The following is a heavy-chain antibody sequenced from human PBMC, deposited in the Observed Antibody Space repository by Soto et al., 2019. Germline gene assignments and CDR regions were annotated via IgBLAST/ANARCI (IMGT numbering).Heavy chain of an antibody. J-gene: IGHJ4*02. CDR3: ARLPSRHLVDY. V-gene: IGHV4-39*01. D-gene: IGHD3-3*02. CDR1: GSSINSSGYY. CDR2: MFYGVST. Sequence: NPSETLSLTCTVSGSSINSSGYYWGWIRHPPGKGLEWIGSMFYGVSTYYNPSLKSRVTVSVDTSKNQFSLNLRSVTAADTAVYYCARLPSRHLVDYWGQGTLVTVSS.